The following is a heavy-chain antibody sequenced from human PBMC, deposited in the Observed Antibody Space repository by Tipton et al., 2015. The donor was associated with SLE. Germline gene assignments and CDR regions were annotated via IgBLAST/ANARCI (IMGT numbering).Heavy chain of an antibody. CDR3: AREPVYYYYYMDV. CDR1: GASISSYY. Sequence: LRLSCTVSGASISSYYWSWIRQPPGKGLEWIGCIYHTGIAYYNPSLKSRVTISVDTSKNQFSLKLTSVTAADTAFYYCAREPVYYYYYMDVWGKGTTVTVSS. V-gene: IGHV4-59*01. J-gene: IGHJ6*03. CDR2: IYHTGIA.